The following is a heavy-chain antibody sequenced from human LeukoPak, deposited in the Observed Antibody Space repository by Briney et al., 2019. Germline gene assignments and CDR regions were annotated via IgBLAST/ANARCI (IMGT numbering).Heavy chain of an antibody. V-gene: IGHV3-23*01. CDR2: ISGSGGST. Sequence: GGSLRLSCAASGFTFSTYAMSWVRQAPGKGLEWVSLISGSGGSTYYADSVKGRFTISRDNSKNTLYLQMNSLRAEDTAVYYCASRITVFGVATRGYYMDVWGKGTTVTVSS. CDR3: ASRITVFGVATRGYYMDV. J-gene: IGHJ6*03. D-gene: IGHD3-3*01. CDR1: GFTFSTYA.